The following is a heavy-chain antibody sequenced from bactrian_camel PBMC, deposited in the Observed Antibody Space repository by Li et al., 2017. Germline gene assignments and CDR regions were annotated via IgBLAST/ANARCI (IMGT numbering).Heavy chain of an antibody. CDR1: GRTDC. Sequence: HVQLVESGGGSVQAGGSLRLSCVASGRTDCVAWFRQRPGKGREGVASIYTDHGYPHIADSVKGRFTISVENTRNTVSLQMNSLKPEDTAMYYCVASCTDPDLSSRRFDVWGQGTQVTVS. D-gene: IGHD7*01. CDR2: IYTDHGYP. CDR3: VASCTDPDLSSRRFDV. V-gene: IGHV3S6*01. J-gene: IGHJ4*01.